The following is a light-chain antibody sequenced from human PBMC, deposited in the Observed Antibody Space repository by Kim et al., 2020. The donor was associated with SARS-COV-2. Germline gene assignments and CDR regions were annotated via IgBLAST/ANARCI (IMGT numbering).Light chain of an antibody. CDR1: SNNIDNQG. J-gene: IGLJ3*02. CDR3: STWDRSLSAGL. CDR2: RNG. Sequence: QAGLTQPPSVSKGLRQTATLTCTGNSNNIDNQGAAWLQHHQGHPPKLHSYRNGNRPSGISERFSASRSGSTASLTITGLQPEDEADYYCSTWDRSLSAGLFGGGTKLTVL. V-gene: IGLV10-54*04.